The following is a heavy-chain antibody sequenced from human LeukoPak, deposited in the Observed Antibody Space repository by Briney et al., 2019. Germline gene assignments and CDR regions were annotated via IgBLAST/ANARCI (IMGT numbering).Heavy chain of an antibody. D-gene: IGHD3-22*01. CDR2: ISSSSYI. Sequence: GGSLRLSCAASGFTFSSYSMNWVRQAPGKGLEWVSSISSSSYIYYADSVKGRFTISRDNAKNSLYLQMNSLRAEDTAVYYCARDRFDYYDSSGRFDYWGQGTLVTVSS. CDR1: GFTFSSYS. J-gene: IGHJ4*02. CDR3: ARDRFDYYDSSGRFDY. V-gene: IGHV3-21*01.